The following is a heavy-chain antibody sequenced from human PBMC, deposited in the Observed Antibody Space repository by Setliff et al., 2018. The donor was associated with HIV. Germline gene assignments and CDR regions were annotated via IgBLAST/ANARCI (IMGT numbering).Heavy chain of an antibody. CDR3: ARVAYASLSSSWYLLDYYYYLDV. Sequence: ASVKVSCKASGYSFTSYGISWVRQAPGQGLEWMGWISPYNGNTNYAQKLQGRITVTTDTSTDTAYMELRTLRSDDTAVYYCARVAYASLSSSWYLLDYYYYLDVWGKGTTVTVSS. V-gene: IGHV1-18*01. CDR1: GYSFTSYG. J-gene: IGHJ6*03. CDR2: ISPYNGNT. D-gene: IGHD6-13*01.